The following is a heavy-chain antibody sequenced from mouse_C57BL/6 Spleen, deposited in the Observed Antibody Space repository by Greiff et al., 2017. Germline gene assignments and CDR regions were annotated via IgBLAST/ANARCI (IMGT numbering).Heavy chain of an antibody. CDR3: ARAKITTDVYFDV. CDR2: INPSSGYT. D-gene: IGHD1-1*01. J-gene: IGHJ1*03. V-gene: IGHV1-7*01. Sequence: QVQLQQSGAELAKPGASVKLSCKASGYTFTSYWMHWVKQRPGQGLEWIGYINPSSGYTKYNQKFKDKATLTADKSSSTAYMQLSSLTYEDSAVYYCARAKITTDVYFDVWGTGTTVTVSS. CDR1: GYTFTSYW.